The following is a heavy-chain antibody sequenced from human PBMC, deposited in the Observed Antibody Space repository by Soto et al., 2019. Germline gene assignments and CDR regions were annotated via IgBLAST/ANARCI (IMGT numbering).Heavy chain of an antibody. J-gene: IGHJ4*02. CDR2: IYSGGST. D-gene: IGHD3-9*01. CDR3: ARDQSYYDILTGYYKGGIDY. V-gene: IGHV3-66*01. CDR1: GFTVSSNY. Sequence: GGSLRLSSAASGFTVSSNYMSWVRQAPGKGLEWVSVIYSGGSTYYADSVKGRFTISRDNSKNTLYLQMNSLRAEDTAVYYCARDQSYYDILTGYYKGGIDYWGQGTLVTVSS.